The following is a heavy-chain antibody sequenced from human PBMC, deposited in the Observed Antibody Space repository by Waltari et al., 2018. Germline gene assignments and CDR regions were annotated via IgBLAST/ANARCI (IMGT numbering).Heavy chain of an antibody. CDR2: ILFDGGKK. V-gene: IGHV3-30*18. D-gene: IGHD1-1*01. CDR1: GFTFRSYV. CDR3: AKDPPTGTPND. J-gene: IGHJ4*02. Sequence: QVRLVESGGGVVQPGGSLRLSCEGFGFTFRSYVMHWVRQAPGKGLEWVAVILFDGGKKNYGDSVKGRFTISRDNSKNTLYLQMTSLRGEDTAVYYCAKDPPTGTPNDWGQGTLVTVSA.